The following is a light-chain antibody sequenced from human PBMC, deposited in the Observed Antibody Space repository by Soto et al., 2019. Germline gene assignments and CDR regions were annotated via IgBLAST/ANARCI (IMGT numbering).Light chain of an antibody. V-gene: IGLV2-14*03. CDR3: SSYSI. CDR2: DVN. CDR1: SSDIGAFNY. J-gene: IGLJ2*01. Sequence: QSVLTQPAFVSGSPGQSITISCTGTSSDIGAFNYVSWYQQHPDKAPKLIIYDVNNRPSGISSRFSGSKSGNTASLTISGLQAEDEAEYFCSSYSIFGGGTKVTVL.